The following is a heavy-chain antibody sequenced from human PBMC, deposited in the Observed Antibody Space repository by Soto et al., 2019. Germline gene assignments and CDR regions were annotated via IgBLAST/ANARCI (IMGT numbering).Heavy chain of an antibody. CDR3: ARDGYFDWLLYRDTYGMDV. D-gene: IGHD3-9*01. J-gene: IGHJ6*02. CDR2: IKQDGSEK. V-gene: IGHV3-7*05. CDR1: GFTFSSYW. Sequence: HPGGSLRLSCAASGFTFSSYWMSWVRQAPGKGLDWVANIKQDGSEKYYVDSVKGRFTISRDNAKNSLYLQMNSLRAEDTAVYYCARDGYFDWLLYRDTYGMDVWGQGTTVTVSS.